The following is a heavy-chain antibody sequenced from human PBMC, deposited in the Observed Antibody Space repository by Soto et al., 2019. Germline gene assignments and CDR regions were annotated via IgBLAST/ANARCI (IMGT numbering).Heavy chain of an antibody. V-gene: IGHV4-34*01. CDR3: ASGGLSSSFAY. CDR2: INHSGST. J-gene: IGHJ4*02. Sequence: QVQLQQWGAGLLKPSETLSLTCAVYGGSFSGYYWSWIRQPPGKGLEWIGEINHSGSTNYNPSLKTRVTISVDTSKNQFSLKLSSVTAADTAVYSCASGGLSSSFAYWGQGTLVTVSS. CDR1: GGSFSGYY. D-gene: IGHD2-2*01.